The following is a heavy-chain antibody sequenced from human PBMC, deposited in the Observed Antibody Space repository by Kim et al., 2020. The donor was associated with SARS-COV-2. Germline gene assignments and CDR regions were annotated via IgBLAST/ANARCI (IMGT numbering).Heavy chain of an antibody. CDR2: K. Sequence: KYNADSGKGRFTSSRDNSKNTLYLQMNSLRAEDTAVYYCARTPSYYYGMDVWGQGTTVTVSS. J-gene: IGHJ6*02. V-gene: IGHV3-33*01. CDR3: ARTPSYYYGMDV.